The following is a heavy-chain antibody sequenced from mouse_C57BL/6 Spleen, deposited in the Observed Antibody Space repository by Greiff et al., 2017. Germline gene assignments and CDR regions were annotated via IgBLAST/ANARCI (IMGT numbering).Heavy chain of an antibody. CDR2: INPGSGGT. Sequence: VKLQESGAELVRPGTSVKVSCKASGYAFTNYLIEWVKQRPGQGLEWIGVINPGSGGTNYNEKFKGKATLTADKSSSTAYMQLSSLTSEDSAVYFCARGYYDYDGNYAMDYWGQGTSVTVSS. J-gene: IGHJ4*01. CDR3: ARGYYDYDGNYAMDY. CDR1: GYAFTNYL. V-gene: IGHV1-54*01. D-gene: IGHD2-4*01.